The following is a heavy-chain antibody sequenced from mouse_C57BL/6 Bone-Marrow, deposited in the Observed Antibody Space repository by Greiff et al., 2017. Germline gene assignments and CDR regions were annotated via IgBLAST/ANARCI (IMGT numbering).Heavy chain of an antibody. CDR3: AIQGLLRFYYLDY. D-gene: IGHD2-3*01. Sequence: VQLQQPGAELVKPGASVKLSCKASGYTFTSYWMHWVKQRPGQGLEWIGMIHPNSGSTNYNEKFKSKATLTVDKSSSTAYMQLSSLTSEDSAVYYCAIQGLLRFYYLDYWGQGTTLTVSS. CDR2: IHPNSGST. J-gene: IGHJ2*01. V-gene: IGHV1-64*01. CDR1: GYTFTSYW.